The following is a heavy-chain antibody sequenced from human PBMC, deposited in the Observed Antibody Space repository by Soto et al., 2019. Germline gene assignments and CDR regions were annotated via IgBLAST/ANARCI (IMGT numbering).Heavy chain of an antibody. V-gene: IGHV4-59*12. Sequence: SETLSLTCTVSGGSISSYYWSWIRQPPGKGLEWIGNIYYTGSTNYNPSLKSRVTISVDTSKNQFSLKLTSVTAADTAVYYCARDKITGLFDYWGQGTLVTVSS. J-gene: IGHJ4*02. CDR1: GGSISSYY. D-gene: IGHD2-8*02. CDR3: ARDKITGLFDY. CDR2: IYYTGST.